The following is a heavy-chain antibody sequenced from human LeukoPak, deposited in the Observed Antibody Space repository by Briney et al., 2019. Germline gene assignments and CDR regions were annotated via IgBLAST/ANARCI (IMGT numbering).Heavy chain of an antibody. Sequence: PSETLSLTCTVSGGSISSYYWSWIRQPPGKGLEWIGYIYYSGSANYNPSLKSRVTISVDTSKNQFSLKLSSVTAADTAVYYCATLLGPDAFDIWGQGTMVTVSS. V-gene: IGHV4-59*01. J-gene: IGHJ3*02. D-gene: IGHD3-10*01. CDR2: IYYSGSA. CDR3: ATLLGPDAFDI. CDR1: GGSISSYY.